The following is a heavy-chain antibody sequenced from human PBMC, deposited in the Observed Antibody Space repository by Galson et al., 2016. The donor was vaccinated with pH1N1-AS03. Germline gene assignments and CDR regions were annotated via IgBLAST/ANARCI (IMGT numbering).Heavy chain of an antibody. J-gene: IGHJ4*02. D-gene: IGHD3-3*01. CDR2: ISNGATFI. Sequence: SLRLSCAAPGFTFSTYCVSWVRQAPGKGLECVSYISNGATFINYADSVKGRFTISRDNAKNSLYLQMPSLRAEDTAVYHCARIHTIFGLIRPYFDYWGQGILVTVSS. CDR1: GFTFSTYC. CDR3: ARIHTIFGLIRPYFDY. V-gene: IGHV3-11*01.